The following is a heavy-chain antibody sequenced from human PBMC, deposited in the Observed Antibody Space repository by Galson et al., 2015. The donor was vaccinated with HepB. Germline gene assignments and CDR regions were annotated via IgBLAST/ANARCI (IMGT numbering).Heavy chain of an antibody. V-gene: IGHV3-53*01. J-gene: IGHJ6*02. CDR2: IYRGDSS. CDR1: GFTVSTSY. CDR3: ARDGVGSCSGGSCYSEYYYYGMDV. Sequence: SLRLSCAASGFTVSTSYMSWVRQAPGKGLEWVSFIYRGDSSYFADYADSVKGRFTVARDNSKNTLYLQMNGLRAEDTAVYYCARDGVGSCSGGSCYSEYYYYGMDVWGQGTTVTVSS. D-gene: IGHD2-15*01.